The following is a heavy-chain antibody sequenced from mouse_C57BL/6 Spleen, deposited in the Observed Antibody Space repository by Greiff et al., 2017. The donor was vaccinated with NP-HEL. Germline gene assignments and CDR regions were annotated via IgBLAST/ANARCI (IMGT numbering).Heavy chain of an antibody. V-gene: IGHV5-4*01. CDR1: GFTFSSYA. CDR2: ISDGGSYT. D-gene: IGHD1-1*01. Sequence: EVQRVESGGGLVKPGGSLKLSCAASGFTFSSYAMSWVRQTPEKRLEWVATISDGGSYTYYPDNVKGRFTISRDNAKNNLYLQMSHLKSEDTAMYYCARPVYYGSSYWFAYWGEGTLVTVSA. J-gene: IGHJ3*01. CDR3: ARPVYYGSSYWFAY.